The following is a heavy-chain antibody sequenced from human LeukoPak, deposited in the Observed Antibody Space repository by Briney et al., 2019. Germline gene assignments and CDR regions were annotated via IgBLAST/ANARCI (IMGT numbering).Heavy chain of an antibody. J-gene: IGHJ4*02. V-gene: IGHV2-5*01. D-gene: IGHD3-22*01. CDR1: GFSLSTSGVG. CDR2: IYWSDDK. Sequence: SGPTLVNPTQTLTLTCTFSGFSLSTSGVGVGWIRQPPGKALEWLALIYWSDDKRYSPSLKSRLTITKDTSKNQVVLTMTNMDPVDTATYYCAHSVYGDYYDSSGYYDYWGQGTLVTVSS. CDR3: AHSVYGDYYDSSGYYDY.